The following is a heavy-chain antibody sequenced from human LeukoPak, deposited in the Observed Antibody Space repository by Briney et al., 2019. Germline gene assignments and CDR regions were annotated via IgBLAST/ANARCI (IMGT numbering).Heavy chain of an antibody. J-gene: IGHJ3*02. CDR3: AKDGYYDFLSGSYPSDI. D-gene: IGHD3-3*01. V-gene: IGHV3-53*05. Sequence: PGGSLRLSCAASGFTVSRNYMSWVRQAPGKGLEWVSVIYSGGSTYYADSVKGRFTISRDNSKNTLYLQMNSLRAEDTAVYYCAKDGYYDFLSGSYPSDIWGQGTMVTVSS. CDR2: IYSGGST. CDR1: GFTVSRNY.